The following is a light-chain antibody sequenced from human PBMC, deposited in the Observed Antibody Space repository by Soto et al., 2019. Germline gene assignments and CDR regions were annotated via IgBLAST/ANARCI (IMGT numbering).Light chain of an antibody. CDR3: QQYGSSPRT. V-gene: IGKV3-20*01. CDR2: SAT. Sequence: EIVLTQSPCTLSLSPGERATLSCRASQSVSANNLAWYQHKPGQAPRLLTYSATSRATGIPDRFSGSGSGTDFTLTISRLEPEDLAVYYCQQYGSSPRTFGRGTKVDFK. CDR1: QSVSANN. J-gene: IGKJ1*01.